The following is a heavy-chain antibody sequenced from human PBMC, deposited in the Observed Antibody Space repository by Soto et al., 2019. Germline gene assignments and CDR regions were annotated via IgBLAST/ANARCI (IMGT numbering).Heavy chain of an antibody. V-gene: IGHV3-23*01. Sequence: QLLQSGGGLVQPGGSLTLSCAGSGFTFGTTDMSWVRQAPGEGLEWVSTIDGSGGITYYADSVKGRFTISRDNSRNTVYLQMNSLRGVDTALYYCVKNSGWFNTWGQGALVTVPS. CDR1: GFTFGTTD. J-gene: IGHJ5*02. CDR3: VKNSGWFNT. CDR2: IDGSGGIT. D-gene: IGHD3-10*01.